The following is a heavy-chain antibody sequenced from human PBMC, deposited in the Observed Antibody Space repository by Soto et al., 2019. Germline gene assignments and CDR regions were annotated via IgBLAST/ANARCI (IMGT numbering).Heavy chain of an antibody. CDR1: GFSLSTSGVG. CDR3: ARGDSSGYPDY. CDR2: IYWDDDT. V-gene: IGHV2-5*02. Sequence: QITLKESGPPLLKPTQTLTLTCTFSGFSLSTSGVGVGWIRQPPGKALEWLALIYWDDDTRYSPSLNGSLTITNDTSKNQFVLTMTNMDPVDTATYCGARGDSSGYPDYWGQGTLVTVSS. J-gene: IGHJ4*02. D-gene: IGHD3-22*01.